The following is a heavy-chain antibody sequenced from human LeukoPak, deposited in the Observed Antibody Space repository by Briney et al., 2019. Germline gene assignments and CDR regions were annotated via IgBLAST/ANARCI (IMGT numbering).Heavy chain of an antibody. V-gene: IGHV3-23*01. CDR1: GFTFSSYG. Sequence: GGSLRLSCAASGFTFSSYGMHWVRQAPGKGLEWVSAISGSGVSTYSADSVKGRFTISRDNSKNTLYLQMNSLRAEDTAVYYCAKDHMRDGYNYGYWYFDLWGRGTLVTVSS. CDR2: ISGSGVST. CDR3: AKDHMRDGYNYGYWYFDL. J-gene: IGHJ2*01. D-gene: IGHD5-24*01.